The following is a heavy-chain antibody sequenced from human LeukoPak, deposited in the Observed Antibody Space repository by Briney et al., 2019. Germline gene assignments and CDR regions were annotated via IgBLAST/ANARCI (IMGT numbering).Heavy chain of an antibody. CDR2: IGGSGHST. Sequence: GGSLRLSCAASGFTFSNYAMSWVRQAPGMGLEWVSAIGGSGHSTYYADSVKGRFTISRDNSKNTLYLQMNNLRADDTAVYYCAKSNGAGIVPAAVFDYWGQGTLVTVSS. J-gene: IGHJ4*02. D-gene: IGHD2-2*01. V-gene: IGHV3-23*01. CDR3: AKSNGAGIVPAAVFDY. CDR1: GFTFSNYA.